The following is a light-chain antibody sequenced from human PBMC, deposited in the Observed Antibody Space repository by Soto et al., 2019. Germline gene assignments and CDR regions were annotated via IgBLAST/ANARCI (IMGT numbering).Light chain of an antibody. CDR1: SSNIGAGYD. V-gene: IGLV1-40*01. CDR3: QSYDISLSGSL. CDR2: GNN. Sequence: QSVLTQPPSVPGAPGQRVTISCTGGSSNIGAGYDVHWYQQLPGTAPKLLIYGNNNRPSGVPDRFSGSKSGTSGTLAITGLQAEDEADYYCQSYDISLSGSLFGTGTKLTVL. J-gene: IGLJ1*01.